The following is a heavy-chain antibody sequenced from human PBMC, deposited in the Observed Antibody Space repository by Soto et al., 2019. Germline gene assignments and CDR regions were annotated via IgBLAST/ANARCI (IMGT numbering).Heavy chain of an antibody. J-gene: IGHJ4*02. D-gene: IGHD3-3*01. CDR2: IIPIFGTA. CDR1: GGTFSSYA. Sequence: SVKVSCKASGGTFSSYAISWVRQAPGQGLEWMGGIIPIFGTANYAQKFQGRVTITADEFTSTAYMEMSSLRSEDTAVYYCARYEWTGSYYFDYWGQGALVTVSS. V-gene: IGHV1-69*13. CDR3: ARYEWTGSYYFDY.